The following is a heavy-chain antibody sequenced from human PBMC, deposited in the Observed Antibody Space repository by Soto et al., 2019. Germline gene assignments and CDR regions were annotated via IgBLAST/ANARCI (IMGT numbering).Heavy chain of an antibody. CDR3: ASYGYCSSTSCRQPNWFDP. CDR1: GGSISSYY. Sequence: PSETLSLTCTVSGGSISSYYWSWIRQPPGKGLEWIGYIYYSGSTNYNPSLKSRVTISVDTSKNQFSLKLSSVTAADTAVYYCASYGYCSSTSCRQPNWFDPWGQGTLVTVSS. D-gene: IGHD2-2*01. J-gene: IGHJ5*02. CDR2: IYYSGST. V-gene: IGHV4-59*08.